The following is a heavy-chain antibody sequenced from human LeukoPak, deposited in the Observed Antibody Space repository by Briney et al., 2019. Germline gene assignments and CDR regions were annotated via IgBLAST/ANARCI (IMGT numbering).Heavy chain of an antibody. CDR3: ARVYYDSSGYYSHFDY. V-gene: IGHV1-2*04. D-gene: IGHD3-22*01. CDR1: GYTFTGYN. CDR2: INPNSGGT. Sequence: ASVKVSCKASGYTFTGYNMHWVRQAPGQGLEWMGWINPNSGGTNYAQKFQGWVTMTRDTSISTAYMELSRLRSDDTAVYYCARVYYDSSGYYSHFDYWGQGTLVTVSS. J-gene: IGHJ4*02.